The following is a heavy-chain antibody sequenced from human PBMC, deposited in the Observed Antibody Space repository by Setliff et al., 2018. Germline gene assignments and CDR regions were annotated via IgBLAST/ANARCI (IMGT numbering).Heavy chain of an antibody. CDR3: AREFPYVDTGAYYFDY. J-gene: IGHJ4*02. V-gene: IGHV1-46*01. CDR1: GYSFTSYY. Sequence: ASVKVSCKASGYSFTSYYIHWVRQAPGLGLEWMGIISPSGGSASYAQKFQGRVTMTRDTSTSTVYMELSSLRSEDTAVYYCAREFPYVDTGAYYFDYWGQGTLVTVPS. CDR2: ISPSGGSA. D-gene: IGHD5-18*01.